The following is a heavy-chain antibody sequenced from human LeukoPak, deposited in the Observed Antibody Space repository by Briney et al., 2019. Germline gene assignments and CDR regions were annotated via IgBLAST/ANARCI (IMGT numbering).Heavy chain of an antibody. CDR3: ARDTLYTYYYDSSGYHFDY. CDR1: GFTFSSYG. Sequence: SGGSLRLSCAASGFTFSSYGMHWVRQAPGKGLEWVAALSHDGTSESYTDSVKGRFTISRDNAKNSLYLQMNSLRAEDTAVYYCARDTLYTYYYDSSGYHFDYWGQGTLVTVSS. V-gene: IGHV3-30*03. D-gene: IGHD3-22*01. CDR2: LSHDGTSE. J-gene: IGHJ4*02.